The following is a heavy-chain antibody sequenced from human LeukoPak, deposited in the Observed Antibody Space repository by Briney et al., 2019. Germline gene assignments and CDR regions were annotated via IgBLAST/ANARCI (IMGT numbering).Heavy chain of an antibody. CDR3: ASLDTAHPSGVH. CDR2: MKRDGGEK. V-gene: IGHV3-7*01. CDR1: TFTFTPGW. Sequence: GGSLRLSCEASTFTFTPGWMSWVRQAPGKGLEWVAMMKRDGGEKHYVDSVRGRFTISRDNAKNSLYLQMDSPRDEDTAVYYCASLDTAHPSGVHWGQGTLVTVSS. J-gene: IGHJ4*02. D-gene: IGHD5-18*01.